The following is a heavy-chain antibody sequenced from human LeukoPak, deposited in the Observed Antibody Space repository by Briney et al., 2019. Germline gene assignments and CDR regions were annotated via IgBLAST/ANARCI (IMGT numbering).Heavy chain of an antibody. Sequence: GSRRLSCAASGFTFSFYTMHWVRQAPGKGLESVSAISTNGDTTYYVNSVKDRFTISRDNSKNTLYLQMGSLRVEDMAVYYCAREVNGGFDPWGQGTLVTVSS. D-gene: IGHD2-8*01. V-gene: IGHV3-64*01. J-gene: IGHJ5*02. CDR1: GFTFSFYT. CDR2: ISTNGDTT. CDR3: AREVNGGFDP.